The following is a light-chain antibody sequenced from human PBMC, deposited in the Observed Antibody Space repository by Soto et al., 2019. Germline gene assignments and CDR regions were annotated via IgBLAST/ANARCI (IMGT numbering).Light chain of an antibody. CDR3: QQSYSTPFT. V-gene: IGKV1-39*01. CDR1: QSISSY. J-gene: IGKJ3*01. Sequence: DIQMTQSPSSLSASVGDRVTITCRASQSISSYLNWYQQKPGKAPKLLIYAASSLQIGVPSRFSVSGSGTDFPLTISSLQPEDFATYYCQQSYSTPFTFGPGTKVDIK. CDR2: AAS.